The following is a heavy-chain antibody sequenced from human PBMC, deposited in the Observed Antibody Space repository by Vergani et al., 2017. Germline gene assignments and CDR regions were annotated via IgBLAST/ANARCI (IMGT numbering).Heavy chain of an antibody. CDR1: GFTFGDYA. J-gene: IGHJ6*02. CDR2: IRSKAYGGTT. V-gene: IGHV3-49*03. Sequence: EVQLVESGGGLVQPGRSLRLSCTASGFTFGDYAMSWFRQAPGKGLAWVGFIRSKAYGGTTEYAASVKGRFTISRDDSKSIAYLQMNSLKTEDTAVYYCTRDAVTIWEHIVVVTAPPIDYYYYYGMDVWGQ. D-gene: IGHD2-21*02. CDR3: TRDAVTIWEHIVVVTAPPIDYYYYYGMDV.